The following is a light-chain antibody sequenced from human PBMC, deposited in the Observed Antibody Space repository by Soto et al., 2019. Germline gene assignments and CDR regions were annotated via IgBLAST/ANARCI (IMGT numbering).Light chain of an antibody. CDR3: QHYNSYSEA. V-gene: IGKV1-39*01. CDR2: AAS. CDR1: QYISSY. Sequence: DIQMTQSPSSLSASVGDRVTITCRASQYISSYLNWYQQKPGRAPKLLIYAASTLQSGVPSRFRGSGSGTDFSLTISSLQPDDFATYYCQHYNSYSEAFGQGTKVDIK. J-gene: IGKJ1*01.